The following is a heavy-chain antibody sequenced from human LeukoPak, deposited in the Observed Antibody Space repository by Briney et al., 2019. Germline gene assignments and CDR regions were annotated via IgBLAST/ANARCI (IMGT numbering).Heavy chain of an antibody. CDR3: ARVNDGWELHVYGFDP. D-gene: IGHD1-26*01. J-gene: IGHJ5*02. CDR1: GYTFTSYA. CDR2: INPNSGGT. Sequence: GASVKVSCKASGYTFTSYAMNWVRQAPGQGLEWMGWINPNSGGTNYAQKFQGRVTMTRDTSISTAYMELSRLRSDDTAVYYCARVNDGWELHVYGFDPWGQGTLVTVSS. V-gene: IGHV1-2*02.